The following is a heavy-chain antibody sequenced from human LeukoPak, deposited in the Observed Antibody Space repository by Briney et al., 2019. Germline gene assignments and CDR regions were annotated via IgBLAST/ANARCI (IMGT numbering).Heavy chain of an antibody. CDR1: GATVNSNY. CDR3: ARDFSGY. V-gene: IGHV3-66*02. J-gene: IGHJ4*02. CDR2: IYAGGST. Sequence: PGGSLRLSCAVSGATVNSNYMSWVRQAPGKGLEWVSVIYAGGSTYYRDSVRGRFTISRDISKNTLYLQMNSLRAEDTARYYYARDFSGYWGRGTLVTVSS. D-gene: IGHD2-15*01.